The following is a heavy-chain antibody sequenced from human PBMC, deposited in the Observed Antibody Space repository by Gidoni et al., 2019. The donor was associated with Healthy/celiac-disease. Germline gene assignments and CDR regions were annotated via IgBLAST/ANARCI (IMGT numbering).Heavy chain of an antibody. D-gene: IGHD3-22*01. CDR2: IIPIFGTA. Sequence: QSGAEVKKPGSSVQVSCKASGGTFSRYAISWVRQAPGQGLEWMGGIIPIFGTANYAQKFQGRVTITADESTSTAYMELSSLRSEDTAVYYCARDGVYYDSSGASFQHWGQGTLVTVSS. CDR3: ARDGVYYDSSGASFQH. CDR1: GGTFSRYA. V-gene: IGHV1-69*01. J-gene: IGHJ1*01.